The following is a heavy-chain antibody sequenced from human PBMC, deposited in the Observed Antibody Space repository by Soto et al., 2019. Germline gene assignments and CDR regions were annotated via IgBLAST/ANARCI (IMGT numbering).Heavy chain of an antibody. CDR1: GFTFISYA. V-gene: IGHV3-9*01. CDR2: ISWNSGSI. CDR3: ARWYYYDSSGYYQTPYAFDI. Sequence: PGGSLRFSCAASGFTFISYAMSWVLQAPWKGLEWVSGISWNSGSIGYADSVKGRFTISRDNAKNSLYLQMNSLRAEDTAVYYCARWYYYDSSGYYQTPYAFDIWGQGTMVPVSS. D-gene: IGHD3-22*01. J-gene: IGHJ3*02.